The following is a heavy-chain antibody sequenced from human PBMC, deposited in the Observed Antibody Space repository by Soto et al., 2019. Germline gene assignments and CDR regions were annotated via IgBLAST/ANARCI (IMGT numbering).Heavy chain of an antibody. Sequence: QVQLVQSGAEVKEPGSSVKVSCKASGCTFNGYSISWVRQAPGQGLEWVGGTIPIFTTANYAQKFQGRLTMTADESTSTAYMELSGLRSDEPAIYYCARVDSSLVRLVGQFCFDNWGQGTLVTVSS. CDR2: TIPIFTTA. D-gene: IGHD3-10*01. V-gene: IGHV1-69*01. J-gene: IGHJ4*02. CDR3: ARVDSSLVRLVGQFCFDN. CDR1: GCTFNGYS.